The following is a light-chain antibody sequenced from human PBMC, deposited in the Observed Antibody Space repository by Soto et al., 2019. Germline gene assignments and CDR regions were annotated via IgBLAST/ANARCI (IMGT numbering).Light chain of an antibody. CDR2: GAF. Sequence: EIVMTQSPATLSLSPGERATLSCSASQSVSGNVAWYQHKPGQAPRLLLYGAFTRATSIPARFSGSGSGTEFTLTISSLQSEDFAFYYCQVLWTFGQGTKVEI. CDR3: QVLWT. CDR1: QSVSGN. V-gene: IGKV3-15*01. J-gene: IGKJ1*01.